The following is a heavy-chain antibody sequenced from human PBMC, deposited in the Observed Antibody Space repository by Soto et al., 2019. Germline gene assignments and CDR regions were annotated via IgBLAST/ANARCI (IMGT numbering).Heavy chain of an antibody. V-gene: IGHV3-23*01. Sequence: GSLRLSCADSGFTFSSYAMSWVRQAPGKGLEWVSAISGSGVSTYYADSVKGRFTISRDNSKNTLYLQMNSLRAEDTVVYYCAKRPYDSSGYYFDYWGQGTLVTVSS. CDR1: GFTFSSYA. CDR2: ISGSGVST. CDR3: AKRPYDSSGYYFDY. J-gene: IGHJ4*02. D-gene: IGHD3-22*01.